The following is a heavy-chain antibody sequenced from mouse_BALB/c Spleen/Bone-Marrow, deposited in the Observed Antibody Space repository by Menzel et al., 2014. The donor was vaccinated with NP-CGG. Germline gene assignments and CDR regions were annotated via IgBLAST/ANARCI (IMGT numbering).Heavy chain of an antibody. Sequence: DVKLQESGGGLVKPGGSLKLSCAASGFTFSDYYMYWVRQTPEKRLEWVATISDGGSYTYYPDSVKGRFTISRDNAENNLYLQMSSLKSEDTAMYYCAREMAMDYWGQGTSVTVSS. CDR3: AREMAMDY. CDR1: GFTFSDYY. V-gene: IGHV5-4*02. J-gene: IGHJ4*01. CDR2: ISDGGSYT.